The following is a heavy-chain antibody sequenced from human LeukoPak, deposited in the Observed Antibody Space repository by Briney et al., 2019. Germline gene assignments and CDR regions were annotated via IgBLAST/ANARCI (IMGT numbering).Heavy chain of an antibody. CDR2: INAGNGNT. V-gene: IGHV1-3*01. J-gene: IGHJ4*02. Sequence: ASVKVSCKASGYTFTTYAMHWVRQSPGQRLEWMGWINAGNGNTKYSQKFQARVTITRDTSASTAYMELSRLRSEDTAVYYCARDGYSSPPVLGYWGQGTLVTVSS. CDR3: ARDGYSSPPVLGY. CDR1: GYTFTTYA. D-gene: IGHD6-19*01.